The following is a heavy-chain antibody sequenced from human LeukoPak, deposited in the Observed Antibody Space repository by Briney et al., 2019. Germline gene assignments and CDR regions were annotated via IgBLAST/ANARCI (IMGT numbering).Heavy chain of an antibody. CDR2: INHSGST. CDR1: GGSFSGYY. J-gene: IGHJ4*02. D-gene: IGHD5-24*01. CDR3: ARDQATTEPLGY. Sequence: SGTLSLTCAVYGGSFSGYYWSWIRQPPGKGLEWIGEINHSGSTNYNPSLKSRVTISVDTSKNQFSLKLSSVTAADTAVYYCARDQATTEPLGYWGQGTLVTVSS. V-gene: IGHV4-34*01.